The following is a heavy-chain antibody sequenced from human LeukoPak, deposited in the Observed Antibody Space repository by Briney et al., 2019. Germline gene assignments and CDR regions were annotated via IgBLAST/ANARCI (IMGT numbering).Heavy chain of an antibody. CDR3: ARGIRGAASIDY. CDR2: INPNSGDT. V-gene: IGHV1-2*04. CDR1: GYTFTGYY. Sequence: ASVKVSCKASGYTFTGYYMHWVRQAPGQGLEWMGWINPNSGDTNYAQKFQGWVTMTRDTSISTAYMELSRLRSEDTAVYYCARGIRGAASIDYWGQGTLVTVSS. D-gene: IGHD3-10*01. J-gene: IGHJ4*02.